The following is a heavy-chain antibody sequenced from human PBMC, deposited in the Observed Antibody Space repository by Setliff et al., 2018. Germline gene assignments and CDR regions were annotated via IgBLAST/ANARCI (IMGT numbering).Heavy chain of an antibody. J-gene: IGHJ4*02. CDR1: GYTFTSYG. D-gene: IGHD3-3*01. CDR2: ISAYNGNT. V-gene: IGHV1-8*02. CDR3: ARGPRHNLWSGYYLVAVNY. Sequence: ASVKVSCKASGYTFTSYGISWVRQAPGQGLEWMGWISAYNGNTGYAQNFQGRVTMTRNTSISTAYMELSSLRFEDTAVYYCARGPRHNLWSGYYLVAVNYWGQGTLVTVSS.